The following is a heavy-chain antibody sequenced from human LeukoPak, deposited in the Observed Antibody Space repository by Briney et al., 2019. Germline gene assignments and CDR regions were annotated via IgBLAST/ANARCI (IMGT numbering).Heavy chain of an antibody. CDR1: GFSFNGYG. CDR3: ATYYYDSGGFHFHH. Sequence: PGTSLRLSCAASGFSFNGYGMHWVRQAPGKGLEYVSAISSNGGRTYYANSVEGRFTISRDNSRNTLYLQMGSLRAEDMAVYYCATYYYDSGGFHFHHWGQGTLVTVSS. CDR2: ISSNGGRT. J-gene: IGHJ1*01. D-gene: IGHD3-22*01. V-gene: IGHV3-64*01.